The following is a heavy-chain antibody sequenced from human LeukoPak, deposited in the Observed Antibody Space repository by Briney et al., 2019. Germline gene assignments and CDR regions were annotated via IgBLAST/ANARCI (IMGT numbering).Heavy chain of an antibody. D-gene: IGHD1-26*01. J-gene: IGHJ3*02. CDR3: ARPIRGSYVEDAFDI. V-gene: IGHV1-2*02. Sequence: EASVKVSCKTSGYTFSDYYLHWVRQAPGQGLEWMGWINPSSGGTNYVQKFQGRVTMTRDTSICTGYMELSRLRSDDTAVYYCARPIRGSYVEDAFDIWGQGTMVTVSA. CDR1: GYTFSDYY. CDR2: INPSSGGT.